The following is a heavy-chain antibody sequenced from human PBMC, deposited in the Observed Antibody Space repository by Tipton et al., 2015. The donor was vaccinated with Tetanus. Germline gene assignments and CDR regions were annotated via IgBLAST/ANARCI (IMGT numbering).Heavy chain of an antibody. CDR1: GLTFSSYE. CDR2: ISSSGSTI. V-gene: IGHV3-48*03. Sequence: SLRLSCAASGLTFSSYEMNWVRQAPGKGLEWVSYISSSGSTIYYADSVKGRFTISRDNAKNSLYLQMNSLRAEDTAVYYCARESVGYCSGGSCYSPFDYWGQGTLVTVSS. CDR3: ARESVGYCSGGSCYSPFDY. D-gene: IGHD2-15*01. J-gene: IGHJ4*02.